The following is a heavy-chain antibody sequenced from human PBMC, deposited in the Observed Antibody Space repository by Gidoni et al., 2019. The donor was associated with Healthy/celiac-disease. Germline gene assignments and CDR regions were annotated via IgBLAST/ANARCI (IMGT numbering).Heavy chain of an antibody. Sequence: EVQLVESGGVVVQPGGSLRLSCAASGFTFDDYPMHWVRQAPGKGLEWVSLISWDGGSTYYADSVKGRFTISRDNSKNSLYLQMNSLRTEDTALYYCAKAGGDGPYYYYYYGMDVWGQGTTVTVSS. CDR1: GFTFDDYP. J-gene: IGHJ6*02. V-gene: IGHV3-43*01. CDR2: ISWDGGST. D-gene: IGHD3-16*01. CDR3: AKAGGDGPYYYYYYGMDV.